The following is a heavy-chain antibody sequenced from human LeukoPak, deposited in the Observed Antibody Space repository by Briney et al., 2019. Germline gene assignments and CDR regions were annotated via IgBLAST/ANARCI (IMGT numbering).Heavy chain of an antibody. V-gene: IGHV4-30-2*01. Sequence: SQTLSLTCTVSGGSISSGDYYWSWIRQPPGKGLEWIGEIYHSGSTNYNPSLKSRVTISVDKSKNQFSLKLSSVTAADTAVYYCARRPGFEYCSSTSCLNWFDPWGQGTLVTVSS. CDR3: ARRPGFEYCSSTSCLNWFDP. J-gene: IGHJ5*02. D-gene: IGHD2-2*01. CDR2: IYHSGST. CDR1: GGSISSGDYY.